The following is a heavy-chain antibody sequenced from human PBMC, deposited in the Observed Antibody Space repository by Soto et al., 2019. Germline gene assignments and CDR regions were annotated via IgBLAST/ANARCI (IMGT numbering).Heavy chain of an antibody. D-gene: IGHD4-17*01. V-gene: IGHV1-69*01. CDR1: GGTFSSHS. CDR2: IITIFGRA. CDR3: ERKVGYCDLSAGLLD. J-gene: IGHJ4*02. Sequence: VQLMQSGAEVKQPGSSVKFSCKASGGTFSSHSINWVRQAPGQGLEWMGEIITIFGRANYAQNFQGRVTITADQSTRTADMELNSMRSDDTGVYYCERKVGYCDLSAGLLDWGQGTLVTVSS.